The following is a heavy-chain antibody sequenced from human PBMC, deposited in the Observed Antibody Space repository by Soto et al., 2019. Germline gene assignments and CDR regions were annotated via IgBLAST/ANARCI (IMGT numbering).Heavy chain of an antibody. CDR1: GGSFSGYY. V-gene: IGHV4-34*01. CDR3: ASSPYYYGSGSLDY. CDR2: IDHSGST. D-gene: IGHD3-10*01. Sequence: ETLSLTCAVYGGSFSGYYWSWIRQPPGKGLEWIGEIDHSGSTNYNPSLKSRVTISVDTSKNQFSLKLSSVTAADTAVYYCASSPYYYGSGSLDYWGQGTLVTVSS. J-gene: IGHJ4*02.